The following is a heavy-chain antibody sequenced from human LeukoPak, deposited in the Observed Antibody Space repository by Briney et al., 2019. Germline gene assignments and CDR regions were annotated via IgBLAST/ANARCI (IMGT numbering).Heavy chain of an antibody. J-gene: IGHJ4*02. CDR3: ARGTTWSFDY. V-gene: IGHV3-74*01. CDR2: IKGDGTTT. CDR1: GFTFSASW. D-gene: IGHD2/OR15-2a*01. Sequence: SGGSLRLSCAASGFTFSASWMFWVRQAPGKGLVWVSYIKGDGTTTTYADSVKGRFTFSRDNAKNTLYLQMNSLRAEDTAVYYCARGTTWSFDYWGQGTLVTVSS.